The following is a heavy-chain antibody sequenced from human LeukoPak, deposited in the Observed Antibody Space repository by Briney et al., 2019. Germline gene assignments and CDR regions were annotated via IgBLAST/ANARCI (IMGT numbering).Heavy chain of an antibody. J-gene: IGHJ4*02. CDR2: ISSSSSYI. V-gene: IGHV3-21*01. D-gene: IGHD3-3*01. CDR3: ARGGFSRRSLILEWLPFDY. CDR1: GFTFSSYS. Sequence: GGSLRLSCAASGFTFSSYSMNWVRQAPGKGLEWVSSISSSSSYIYYADSVKGRFTISRDNAKNSLYLQMNSLRAEDTAVYYCARGGFSRRSLILEWLPFDYWGQGTLVTVSS.